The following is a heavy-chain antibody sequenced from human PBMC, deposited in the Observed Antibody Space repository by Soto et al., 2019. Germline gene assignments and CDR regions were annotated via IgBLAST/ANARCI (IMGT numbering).Heavy chain of an antibody. J-gene: IGHJ4*02. V-gene: IGHV3-23*01. CDR3: AKDPQPNSSGWYWVDY. CDR2: ISGSGGST. Sequence: PGGSLSLSCAASGFTFSSYAMSWVRQAPGKGLEWVSAISGSGGSTYYADSVKGRFTISRDNSKNTLYLQMNSLRAEDTAVYYCAKDPQPNSSGWYWVDYWGQGTLVTVSS. D-gene: IGHD6-19*01. CDR1: GFTFSSYA.